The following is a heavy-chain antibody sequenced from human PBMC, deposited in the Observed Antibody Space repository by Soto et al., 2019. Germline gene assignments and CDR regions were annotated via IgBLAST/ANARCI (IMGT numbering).Heavy chain of an antibody. CDR3: ARDEYSNRWYPDY. D-gene: IGHD6-6*01. CDR2: ISGHDGNT. Sequence: ASVKVSCKASGYTFNNSGISWVRQAPGQGLEWMGWISGHDGNTNYAQKLQGRVTMTTDTSTSTAYMELRSLRSDDTAVYYCARDEYSNRWYPDYWGQGTLVTVSS. J-gene: IGHJ4*02. CDR1: GYTFNNSG. V-gene: IGHV1-18*01.